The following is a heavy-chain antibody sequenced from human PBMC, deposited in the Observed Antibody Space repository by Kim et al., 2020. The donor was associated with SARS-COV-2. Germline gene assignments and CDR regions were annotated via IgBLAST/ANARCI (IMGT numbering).Heavy chain of an antibody. CDR1: GFTFSTDA. CDR3: VNNWGGWYYFHS. Sequence: GGSLRLSCAASGFTFSTDAMNWVRQAPGKGLEWVSSISGSAGSAGSTYSADSVKGRFTISRDDSKNMVYLQMNSLRADDTAVYYCVNNWGGWYYFHSCGQGTLVTVSS. CDR2: ISGSAGSAGST. V-gene: IGHV3-23*01. D-gene: IGHD6-19*01. J-gene: IGHJ4*02.